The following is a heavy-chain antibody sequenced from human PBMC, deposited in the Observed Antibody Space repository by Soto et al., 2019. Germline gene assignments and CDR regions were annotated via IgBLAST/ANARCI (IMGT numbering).Heavy chain of an antibody. V-gene: IGHV4-34*01. CDR3: ASTPVVLVATINRWFDP. J-gene: IGHJ5*02. Sequence: SETLSLTCAVYGGSFSGYYWSWIRQPPGKGLEWIGEINHSGSTNYNPSLKSRVTISVDTSKNQFSLKLSSVTAADTAVYYCASTPVVLVATINRWFDPWGQGTLVT. CDR1: GGSFSGYY. CDR2: INHSGST. D-gene: IGHD5-12*01.